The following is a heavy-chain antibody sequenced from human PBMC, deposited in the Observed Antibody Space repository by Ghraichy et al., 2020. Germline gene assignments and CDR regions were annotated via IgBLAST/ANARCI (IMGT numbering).Heavy chain of an antibody. Sequence: SETLSLTCTVSGDSLNNYYWSWIRQAPGKGLEWIGSIYHNGRTKYNPSLKSRVTMSVDTSKNQFSLSLTYVTAADTAVFYCARDQEWRASSSAFDPWGQGTLVSVSP. V-gene: IGHV4-59*01. D-gene: IGHD2-2*01. CDR1: GDSLNNYY. CDR3: ARDQEWRASSSAFDP. J-gene: IGHJ5*02. CDR2: IYHNGRT.